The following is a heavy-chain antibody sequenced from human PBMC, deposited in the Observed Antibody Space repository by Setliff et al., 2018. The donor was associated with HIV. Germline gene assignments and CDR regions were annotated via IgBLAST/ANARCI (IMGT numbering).Heavy chain of an antibody. CDR2: IYYNGDT. CDR3: ARVWLHFGDDIPRFDP. J-gene: IGHJ5*02. D-gene: IGHD4-17*01. V-gene: IGHV4-39*02. Sequence: SETLSLTCTVSGGFVSRSSYYWGWIRQPRGKRLEWIGTIYYNGDTQYNPSFKSRVIMSVDTSKKQFSLRLISVTAADTAVYYCARVWLHFGDDIPRFDPWGQGILVTVSS. CDR1: GGFVSRSSYY.